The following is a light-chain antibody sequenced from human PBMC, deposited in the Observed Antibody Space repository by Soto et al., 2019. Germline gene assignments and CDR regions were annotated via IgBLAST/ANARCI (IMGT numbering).Light chain of an antibody. CDR1: SSDVGGYNY. CDR3: SSYTSSSTLSTYV. J-gene: IGLJ1*01. V-gene: IGLV2-14*03. CDR2: DVS. Sequence: ALTQPASVSGSPGQSIPISCTGTSSDVGGYNYVSWYQHHPGKAPKLMIYDVSNRPSGVSNRFSGSKSGNTASLIISGLQAEDEADYYCSSYTSSSTLSTYVFGTGTKVTVL.